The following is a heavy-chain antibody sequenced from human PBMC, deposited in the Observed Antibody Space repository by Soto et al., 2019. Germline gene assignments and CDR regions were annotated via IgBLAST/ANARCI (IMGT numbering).Heavy chain of an antibody. J-gene: IGHJ6*03. CDR1: GGSFSGYY. CDR2: INHSGST. Sequence: SETLSLTCAVYGGSFSGYYWSWIRQPPGKGLEWIGEINHSGSTNYNPSLKSRVTISVDTSKNQFSLKLSSVTAADTAVYYCARGRIFGVVIMDYYYMDVWGKGTTVTVSS. CDR3: ARGRIFGVVIMDYYYMDV. D-gene: IGHD3-3*01. V-gene: IGHV4-34*01.